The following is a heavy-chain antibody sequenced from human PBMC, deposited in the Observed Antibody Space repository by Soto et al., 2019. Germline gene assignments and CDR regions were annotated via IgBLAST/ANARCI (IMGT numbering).Heavy chain of an antibody. Sequence: EVQLVESGGGLVQPGGSLKLSCAASGFIFSGSAVHWVRQASGKGLEWVGRILSKAGNYATAYPASMKGRFTISRDDSENTAFLQMNSLKTEDTAVYYCIRGGSLYYYDYWGQGTLVAVSS. V-gene: IGHV3-73*01. J-gene: IGHJ4*02. CDR2: ILSKAGNYAT. CDR1: GFIFSGSA. CDR3: IRGGSLYYYDY.